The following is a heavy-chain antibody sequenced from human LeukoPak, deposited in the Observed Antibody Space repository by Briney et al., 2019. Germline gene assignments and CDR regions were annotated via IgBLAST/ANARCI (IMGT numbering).Heavy chain of an antibody. CDR2: INPKSGTT. J-gene: IGHJ3*01. Sequence: ASVKVSCKASGYTLTDYYIHWMRQAPGQGLEWMGRINPKSGTTNYGQRFQGRVTMTRDMSISTAYMELISLKSDDTGVYFCATGDETRARPPSGFARTTIGVLKVPFDLWGQGTMVTVAS. V-gene: IGHV1-2*05. CDR3: ATGDETRARPPSGFARTTIGVLKVPFDL. CDR1: GYTLTDYY. D-gene: IGHD3-3*01.